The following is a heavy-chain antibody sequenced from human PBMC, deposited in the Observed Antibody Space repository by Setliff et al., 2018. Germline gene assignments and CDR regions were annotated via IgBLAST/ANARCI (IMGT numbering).Heavy chain of an antibody. Sequence: AASVKVSCKSSGYIFTDYYIHWVRQAPGQGLEWMGWINPDSGDANYGPNFQGWVTMTRDTSIDTAYLDLSRLKSDDTAVYYCSRERSRRHCYGGSCDFYYYGLDVWGQGTTVTVSS. V-gene: IGHV1-2*04. CDR2: INPDSGDA. D-gene: IGHD2-15*01. CDR3: SRERSRRHCYGGSCDFYYYGLDV. J-gene: IGHJ6*02. CDR1: GYIFTDYY.